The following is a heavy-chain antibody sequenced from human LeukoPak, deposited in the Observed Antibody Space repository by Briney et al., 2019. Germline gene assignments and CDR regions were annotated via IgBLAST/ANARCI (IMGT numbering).Heavy chain of an antibody. CDR2: IYYDGSNK. CDR1: GFTFSRYG. Sequence: GGSLRLSCAASGFTFSRYGMHWVRQAPGKGLEWVAGIYYDGSNKDYADSVKGRFTISRDNSKNTLFLQMNSLRAEDTAIYYCAKVTYGSGTYGAFDSWGQGTLVTVSS. D-gene: IGHD3-10*01. J-gene: IGHJ4*02. CDR3: AKVTYGSGTYGAFDS. V-gene: IGHV3-30*18.